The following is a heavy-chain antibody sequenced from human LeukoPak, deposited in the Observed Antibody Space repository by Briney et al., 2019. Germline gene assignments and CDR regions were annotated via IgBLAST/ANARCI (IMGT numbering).Heavy chain of an antibody. CDR3: ARQGMKTTAFDY. CDR2: ISGNGGRT. CDR1: GFTFSILD. D-gene: IGHD4-17*01. Sequence: GGSLRLSCAASGFTFSILDMSWVRQAPGKGLEWVSAISGNGGRTYYADSVKGRFTISRDNSKNTLYLQMNSLRAEDTAVYYSARQGMKTTAFDYWGQGTLVTVSS. V-gene: IGHV3-23*01. J-gene: IGHJ4*02.